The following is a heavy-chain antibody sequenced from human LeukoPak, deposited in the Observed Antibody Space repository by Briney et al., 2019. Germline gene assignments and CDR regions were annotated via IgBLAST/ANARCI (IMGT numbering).Heavy chain of an antibody. CDR1: GYTFTGYY. J-gene: IGHJ6*03. Sequence: ASVKVSCKASGYTFTGYYMHWVRQAPGQGLEWMGWINPNSGGTNYAQKFQGRVTMTRDMSTSTVYMELSSLRSEDTAVYYCARDPGGAYTAMVGLNYYMDVWGKGTTVTVSS. CDR3: ARDPGGAYTAMVGLNYYMDV. V-gene: IGHV1-2*02. CDR2: INPNSGGT. D-gene: IGHD5-18*01.